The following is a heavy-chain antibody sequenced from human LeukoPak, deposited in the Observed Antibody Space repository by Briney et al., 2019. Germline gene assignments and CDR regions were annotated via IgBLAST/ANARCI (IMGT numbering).Heavy chain of an antibody. CDR3: AKSPSRPYDFWSGYYSDYYGMDV. D-gene: IGHD3-3*01. CDR1: GFTFSSYA. V-gene: IGHV3-23*01. J-gene: IGHJ6*02. CDR2: ISGSGGST. Sequence: PGGSLRLSCAASGFTFSSYAMSSVRQAPGKGLEWVSAISGSGGSTYYADSVKGRFTISRDNSKNTLYLQMNSLRAEDTAVYYCAKSPSRPYDFWSGYYSDYYGMDVWGQGTTVTVSS.